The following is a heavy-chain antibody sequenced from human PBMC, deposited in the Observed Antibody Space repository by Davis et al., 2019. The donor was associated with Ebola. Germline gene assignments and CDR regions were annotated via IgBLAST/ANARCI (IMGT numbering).Heavy chain of an antibody. Sequence: PGGSLRLSCAASGFTVSSNYMSWVRQAPGKGLEWVSVIYSGGSTYYADSVKGRFTISRDNSKNTLYLQMNSLRAEDTAVYYCAKTEEYSSSCYDYWGQGTLVTVSS. D-gene: IGHD6-13*01. J-gene: IGHJ4*02. V-gene: IGHV3-53*01. CDR2: IYSGGST. CDR1: GFTVSSNY. CDR3: AKTEEYSSSCYDY.